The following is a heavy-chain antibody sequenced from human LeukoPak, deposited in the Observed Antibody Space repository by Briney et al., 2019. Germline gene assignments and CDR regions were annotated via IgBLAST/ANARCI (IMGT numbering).Heavy chain of an antibody. J-gene: IGHJ4*02. V-gene: IGHV3-7*05. CDR2: IKQDGSDK. CDR1: GFTFSSYW. CDR3: ARSLGYCSAGSCFPFDY. D-gene: IGHD2-15*01. Sequence: GGSLRLSCAASGFTFSSYWMSWVRQAPGKGLEWVASIKQDGSDKYYVDSVKGRFTISRDNAKNSLYLQMNSLRAEDTAVYYCARSLGYCSAGSCFPFDYWGPGTLVTVSS.